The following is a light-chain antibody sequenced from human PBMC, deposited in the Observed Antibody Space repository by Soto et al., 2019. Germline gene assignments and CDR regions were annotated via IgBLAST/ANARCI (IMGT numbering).Light chain of an antibody. J-gene: IGKJ3*01. V-gene: IGKV1-39*01. CDR1: QSISSY. Sequence: DIQMTQSPSSLSVSVGDRVTITCRASQSISSYLNWYQQKPGKAPKLLIYTASTLQSGVPSRFSGSGSATDFTLTISSLQPEDFATYYCQQSYSSPLTFGPGTNVDIK. CDR3: QQSYSSPLT. CDR2: TAS.